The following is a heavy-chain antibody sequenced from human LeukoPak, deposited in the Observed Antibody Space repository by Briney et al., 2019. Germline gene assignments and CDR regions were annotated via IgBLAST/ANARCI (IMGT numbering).Heavy chain of an antibody. CDR3: AKDRGELDY. CDR1: GFTFSSYG. V-gene: IGHV3-30*18. J-gene: IGHJ4*02. CDR2: ISYDGSNK. D-gene: IGHD1-7*01. Sequence: GGSLRLSCAASGFTFSSYGMHWVRQAPGKGLEWVAVISYDGSNKYHADSVKGRFTISRDNSKNTLYLQMNSLRAEDTAVYYCAKDRGELDYWGQGTLVTVSS.